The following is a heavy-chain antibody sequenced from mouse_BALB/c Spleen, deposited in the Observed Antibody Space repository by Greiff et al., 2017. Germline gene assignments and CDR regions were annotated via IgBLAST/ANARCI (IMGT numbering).Heavy chain of an antibody. CDR1: GFTFSSFG. CDR3: ARRPTVVADYFDY. CDR2: ISSGSSTI. D-gene: IGHD1-1*01. J-gene: IGHJ2*01. V-gene: IGHV5-17*02. Sequence: EVHLVESGGGLVQPGGSRKLSCAASGFTFSSFGMHWVRQAPEKGLEWVAYISSGSSTIYYADTVKGRFTISRDNPKNTLFLQMTSLRSEDTAMYYCARRPTVVADYFDYWGQGTTLTVSS.